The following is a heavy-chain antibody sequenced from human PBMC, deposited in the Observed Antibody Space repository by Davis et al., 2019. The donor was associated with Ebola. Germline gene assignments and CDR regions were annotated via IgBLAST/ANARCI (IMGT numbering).Heavy chain of an antibody. V-gene: IGHV3-21*01. CDR1: GFTFSSYS. Sequence: GGSLRLSCAASGFTFSSYSMHWVRQAPGKGLKWASSISSSSSYIYYADSVKGRFTISRDNAKNSLYLQMNSLRAEDTAVYYCARVVAAATDAFDIWGQGTMVTVSS. CDR2: ISSSSSYI. J-gene: IGHJ3*02. CDR3: ARVVAAATDAFDI. D-gene: IGHD6-13*01.